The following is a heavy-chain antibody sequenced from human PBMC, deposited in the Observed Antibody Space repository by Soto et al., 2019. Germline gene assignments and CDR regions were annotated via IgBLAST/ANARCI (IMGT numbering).Heavy chain of an antibody. CDR3: ARDLYDYIWGSHRPPGYFDY. V-gene: IGHV1-18*01. J-gene: IGHJ4*02. CDR1: GYTFTSYG. CDR2: ISAYNGNT. D-gene: IGHD3-16*02. Sequence: ASVKVSWKASGYTFTSYGISWVRQAPGQGLEWMGWISAYNGNTNYAQKLQGRVTMTTDTSTSTAYMELRSLRSDDTAVYYCARDLYDYIWGSHRPPGYFDYWGQGTLVTVSS.